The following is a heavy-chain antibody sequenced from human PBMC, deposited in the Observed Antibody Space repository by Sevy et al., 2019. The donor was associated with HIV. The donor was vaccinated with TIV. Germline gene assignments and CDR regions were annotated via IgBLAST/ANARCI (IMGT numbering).Heavy chain of an antibody. J-gene: IGHJ4*02. CDR2: LSFACGRI. D-gene: IGHD2-8*02. V-gene: IGHV3-23*01. Sequence: GGYLRLSCVASGFTFSKYSMSWVRQTPGKGLEWVSTLSFACGRINYADSVKGRFTMSRDDSRNTFYLQMDSLRAEDTAIYYCAREGWSKPHDYWGQGTLVTVSS. CDR3: AREGWSKPHDY. CDR1: GFTFSKYS.